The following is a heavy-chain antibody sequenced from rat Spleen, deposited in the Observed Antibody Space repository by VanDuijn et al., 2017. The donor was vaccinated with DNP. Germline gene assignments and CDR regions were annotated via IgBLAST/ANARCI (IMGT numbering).Heavy chain of an antibody. CDR1: GYSITSNY. D-gene: IGHD1-10*01. J-gene: IGHJ2*01. CDR3: ARYRITTRDYFDF. CDR2: ISYSGST. V-gene: IGHV3-1*01. Sequence: EVQLQESGPGLVKPSQSLSLTCSVTGYSITSNYWGWIRKFPGNKMEWMGYISYSGSTGYNPSLKSRISITRDTSKNQFFLQLNSVTTEDSATYYCARYRITTRDYFDFWGQGVMVTVSS.